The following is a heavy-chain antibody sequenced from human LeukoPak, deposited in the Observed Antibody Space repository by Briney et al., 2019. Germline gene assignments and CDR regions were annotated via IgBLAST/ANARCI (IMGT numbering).Heavy chain of an antibody. Sequence: SETLSLTCAVYGGSFSSYYWSWIRQPPGKGLEWIGEINHSGNTNYNPSLKSRVTISVDTSKNQFSLKLSSVTAADTAVYYCARDVKSSGYGDWFDPWGQGTLVTVSS. CDR2: INHSGNT. D-gene: IGHD3-22*01. V-gene: IGHV4-34*01. J-gene: IGHJ5*02. CDR1: GGSFSSYY. CDR3: ARDVKSSGYGDWFDP.